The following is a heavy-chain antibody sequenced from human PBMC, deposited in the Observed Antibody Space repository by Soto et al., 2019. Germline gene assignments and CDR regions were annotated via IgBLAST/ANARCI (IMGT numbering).Heavy chain of an antibody. J-gene: IGHJ4*02. V-gene: IGHV3-23*01. CDR1: GFTFSSYA. D-gene: IGHD1-1*01. Sequence: GGSLRLSCAASGFTFSSYAMSWVRQAPGKGLEWVSAISGSGGSTYYADSVKGRFTISRDNSKNTLYLQMNSLRAEDTAVYYCHRIENERSNDYWGQGTLVTVSS. CDR3: HRIENERSNDY. CDR2: ISGSGGST.